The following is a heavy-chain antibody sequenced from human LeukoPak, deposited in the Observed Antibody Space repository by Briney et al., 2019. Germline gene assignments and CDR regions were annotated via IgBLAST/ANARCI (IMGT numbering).Heavy chain of an antibody. CDR1: GGSFRGYS. CDR3: ARVEAYGDYVLNWFDP. V-gene: IGHV4-34*01. D-gene: IGHD4-17*01. J-gene: IGHJ5*02. CDR2: INHSGST. Sequence: SETLSLTCAVFGGSFRGYSWSWFRQPPGKGLEWIGEINHSGSTNYNPSLKSRVTISVDTSKNQFSLKLSSVTAADTAVYYCARVEAYGDYVLNWFDPWGQGTLVTVSS.